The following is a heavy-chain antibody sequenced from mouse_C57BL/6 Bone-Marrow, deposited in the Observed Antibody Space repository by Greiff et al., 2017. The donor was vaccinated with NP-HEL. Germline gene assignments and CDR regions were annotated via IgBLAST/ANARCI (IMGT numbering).Heavy chain of an antibody. V-gene: IGHV14-2*01. D-gene: IGHD5-1-1*01. J-gene: IGHJ3*01. CDR3: ATGYLAWFAY. CDR2: IDPEDGDT. CDR1: GFNFNDYY. Sequence: EVQLQQSGAELVKPGASVKLSCTASGFNFNDYYMHWVKQRTEQGLEWIGRIDPEDGDTKYAPKFQGKATITADTSSNTAYLQLSSLTSEDTAVYYCATGYLAWFAYWGQGTLVTVSA.